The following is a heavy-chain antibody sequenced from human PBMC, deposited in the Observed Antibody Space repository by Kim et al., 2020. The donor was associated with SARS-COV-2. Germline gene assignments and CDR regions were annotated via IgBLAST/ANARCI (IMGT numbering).Heavy chain of an antibody. Sequence: GGSLRLSCAASGFTFNDYAMSWVRQAPGKGLEWVSVISGTGGSIYYADSVKGRFTISRDNSENTVHLQMNNLRVEDTAIYFCAKGGRSSCDSGLDYLGQG. CDR3: AKGGRSSCDSGLDY. J-gene: IGHJ4*02. CDR2: ISGTGGSI. D-gene: IGHD6-13*01. CDR1: GFTFNDYA. V-gene: IGHV3-23*01.